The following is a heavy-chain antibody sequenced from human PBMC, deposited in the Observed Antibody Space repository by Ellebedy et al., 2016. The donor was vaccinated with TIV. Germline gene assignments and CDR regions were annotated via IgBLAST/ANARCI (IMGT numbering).Heavy chain of an antibody. V-gene: IGHV3-21*01. Sequence: PGGSLRLSCAASGFTFSTYTMNWVRQAPGKGLEWLSSISSSRSYIYYADSVKGRFTISRDNAKNSLYLQMNSLRAEDTAVYYCARDLSTRSGFDIWGQGTMVTVSS. CDR2: ISSSRSYI. CDR1: GFTFSTYT. J-gene: IGHJ3*02. CDR3: ARDLSTRSGFDI. D-gene: IGHD3-3*01.